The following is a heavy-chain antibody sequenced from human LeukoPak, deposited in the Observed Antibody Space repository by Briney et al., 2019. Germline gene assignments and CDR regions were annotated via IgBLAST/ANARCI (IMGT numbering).Heavy chain of an antibody. V-gene: IGHV4-4*08. CDR2: IYSSGST. CDR3: ARTTRGYYDY. CDR1: GGSISSYY. D-gene: IGHD3-22*01. J-gene: IGHJ4*02. Sequence: SETLSLTCTVSGGSISSYYWSWIRQPPGKGLEWIGYIYSSGSTKYNPSLKSRLTMSVDTSKNEFSLKLSSVTAADTAIYYCARTTRGYYDYWGQGTLVTVSS.